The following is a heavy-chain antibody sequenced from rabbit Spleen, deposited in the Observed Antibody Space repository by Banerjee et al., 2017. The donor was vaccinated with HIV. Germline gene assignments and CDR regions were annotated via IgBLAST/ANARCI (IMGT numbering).Heavy chain of an antibody. CDR1: GFSFNRGSGFSFNGGYD. V-gene: IGHV1S45*01. CDR2: AYGGSSGNT. J-gene: IGHJ6*01. CDR3: ARGTNGIGDRAAL. D-gene: IGHD2-1*01. Sequence: QEQLEESGGGLVKPGASLTLTCIASGFSFNRGSGFSFNGGYDKCWVRQAPGKGLEWVACAYGGSSGNTYSATWAKGRFTISKTSSTTVTLQMTGLTAADTATYFCARGTNGIGDRAALWGPGTLVTVS.